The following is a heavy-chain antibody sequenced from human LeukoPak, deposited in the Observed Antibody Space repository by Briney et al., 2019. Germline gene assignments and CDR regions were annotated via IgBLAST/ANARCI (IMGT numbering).Heavy chain of an antibody. CDR3: AKTHSSGWSSFDY. J-gene: IGHJ4*02. CDR2: ITSSGGST. Sequence: GGSLTLSCAASGFTFSSYAMNWVRQAPGKGLEWVSTITSSGGSTYYADSVKGRFTISRDNSRTPLYLQMNSLRAEDTAVYYCAKTHSSGWSSFDYWGQGTLVTVSS. D-gene: IGHD6-19*01. V-gene: IGHV3-23*01. CDR1: GFTFSSYA.